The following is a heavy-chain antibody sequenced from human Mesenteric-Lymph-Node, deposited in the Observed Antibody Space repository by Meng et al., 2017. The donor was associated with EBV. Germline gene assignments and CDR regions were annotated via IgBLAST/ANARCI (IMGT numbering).Heavy chain of an antibody. CDR1: GFSLNTSGVG. CDR3: AHRLDGYNYIDY. Sequence: QITLKGSGPTPVNPTQTLTLTCTFSGFSLNTSGVGRGWIRQPPGKALEWLALIYWDDEKRYSPSLKSRLTITKTTSKNQLVLTMTDMDPVDTATYYCAHRLDGYNYIDYWGQGTLVTVPQ. D-gene: IGHD5-24*01. CDR2: IYWDDEK. V-gene: IGHV2-5*02. J-gene: IGHJ4*02.